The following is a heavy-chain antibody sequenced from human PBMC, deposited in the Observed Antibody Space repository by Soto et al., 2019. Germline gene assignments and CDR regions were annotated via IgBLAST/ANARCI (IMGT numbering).Heavy chain of an antibody. D-gene: IGHD3-22*01. Sequence: GASVKFSCKASGGTFSSYAISWVRQAPGQGLEWMGGIIPIFGTANYAQKFQGRVTITADESTSTAYMELSSLRSEDTAVYYCARGVVDSSGYYDAFDIWGQGTMVTVS. V-gene: IGHV1-69*13. CDR2: IIPIFGTA. CDR3: ARGVVDSSGYYDAFDI. CDR1: GGTFSSYA. J-gene: IGHJ3*02.